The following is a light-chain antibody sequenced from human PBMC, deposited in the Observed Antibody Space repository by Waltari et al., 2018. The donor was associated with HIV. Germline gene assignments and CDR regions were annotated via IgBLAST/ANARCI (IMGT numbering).Light chain of an antibody. J-gene: IGLJ3*02. V-gene: IGLV3-25*03. CDR1: ALPRKY. CDR3: QSPDNTTSYWV. Sequence: SYELTPPPSVSVSPGQTARITYSGDALPRKYAYWYHQKPGQAPLLLIYKDTVRPSRIPERFSGSSSGTIVTLTISGVQAEDEADYYCQSPDNTTSYWVFGGGTKLTV. CDR2: KDT.